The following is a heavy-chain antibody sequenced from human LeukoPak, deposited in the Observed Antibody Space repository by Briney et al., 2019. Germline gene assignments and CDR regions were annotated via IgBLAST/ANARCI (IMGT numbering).Heavy chain of an antibody. J-gene: IGHJ4*02. CDR3: AKVSCSSTSCYPEFDY. CDR2: MNPNSGNT. V-gene: IGHV1-8*01. Sequence: GASVKVSCKASGYTFTSYDINWVRQATGQGLEWMGWMNPNSGNTGYAQKFQGRVTMTRNTSISTAYMELSSLRSEDTAVYYCAKVSCSSTSCYPEFDYWGQGTLVTVSS. D-gene: IGHD2-2*01. CDR1: GYTFTSYD.